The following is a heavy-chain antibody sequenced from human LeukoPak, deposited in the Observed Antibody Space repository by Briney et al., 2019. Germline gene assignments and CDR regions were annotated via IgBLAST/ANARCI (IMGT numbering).Heavy chain of an antibody. J-gene: IGHJ5*02. Sequence: SETLSLTCTVSGGTISSGDYYWSWIRQPPGKGLEWIGYIYYSGSTYYNPSLKSRVTISVDTSKNQFSLKLSSVTAADTAVYYCASSSSSWPQFDPWGQGTLVTASS. D-gene: IGHD6-13*01. CDR3: ASSSSSWPQFDP. CDR1: GGTISSGDYY. V-gene: IGHV4-30-4*01. CDR2: IYYSGST.